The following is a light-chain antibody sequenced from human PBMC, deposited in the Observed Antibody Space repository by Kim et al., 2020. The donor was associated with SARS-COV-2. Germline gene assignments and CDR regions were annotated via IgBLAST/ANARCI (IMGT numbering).Light chain of an antibody. J-gene: IGKJ4*01. CDR1: QSVSHSPHNENY. CDR2: WAS. Sequence: ATINCKSSQSVSHSPHNENYLNWYQQKPEQPPKLLIYWASARESGVPDRFSGSGSGTDFTLTITNLQAEDVAVYYCQQYYSVPLTFGGGTKVDIK. V-gene: IGKV4-1*01. CDR3: QQYYSVPLT.